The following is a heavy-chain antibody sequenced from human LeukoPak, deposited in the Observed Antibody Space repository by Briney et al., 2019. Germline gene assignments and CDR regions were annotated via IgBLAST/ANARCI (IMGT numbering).Heavy chain of an antibody. CDR1: GGSINSYY. V-gene: IGHV4-59*01. J-gene: IGHJ3*02. CDR2: IYYSGST. CDR3: ASYYYDSSGTDAFDI. Sequence: SETLSLTCTVSGGSINSYYWSWIRQPPGKGLEWIGYIYYSGSTNYNPSLKSRVTISVDTSKNQFSLKLSSVTAADTAVYYCASYYYDSSGTDAFDIWGQGTMVTVSS. D-gene: IGHD3-22*01.